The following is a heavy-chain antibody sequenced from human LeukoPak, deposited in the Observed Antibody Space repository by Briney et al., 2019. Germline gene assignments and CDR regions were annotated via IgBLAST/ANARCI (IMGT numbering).Heavy chain of an antibody. CDR2: IKQDASEK. V-gene: IGHV3-7*01. CDR1: GFTFSSYW. CDR3: ARELGWFGAYYMDV. Sequence: GGSLRLSCAASGFTFSSYWMSWVRQAPGKGLEWVANIKQDASEKYYVDSVKGRFTISRDNAKNSLYLQMNSLRAEDTAVYYCARELGWFGAYYMDVWGKGTTVTVSS. J-gene: IGHJ6*03. D-gene: IGHD3-10*01.